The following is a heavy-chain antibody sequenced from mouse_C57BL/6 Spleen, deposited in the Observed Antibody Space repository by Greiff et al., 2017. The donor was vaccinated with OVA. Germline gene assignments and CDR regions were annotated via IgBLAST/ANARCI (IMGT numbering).Heavy chain of an antibody. CDR2: INPYNGGT. V-gene: IGHV1-19*01. CDR3: ARERITTVVATGDY. J-gene: IGHJ2*01. D-gene: IGHD1-1*01. CDR1: GYTFTDYY. Sequence: EVQLQESGPVLVKPGASVKMSCKASGYTFTDYYMNWVKQSHGKSLEWIGVINPYNGGTSYNQKFKGKATLTVDKSSSTAYMELNSLTSEDSAVYYCARERITTVVATGDYWGKGTTLTVSS.